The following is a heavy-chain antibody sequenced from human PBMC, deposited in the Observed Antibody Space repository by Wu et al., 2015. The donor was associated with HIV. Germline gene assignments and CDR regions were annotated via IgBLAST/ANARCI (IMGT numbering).Heavy chain of an antibody. CDR1: GYTFTGYY. Sequence: QVQLVQSGAEVKKPGASVKVSCKASGYTFTGYYMHWVRQAPGQGLEWMGWINPNSGGTNYAQKFQGRVTMTRDTSISTAYMELSRLRSDDTAVYYCARERYSSGWWPGPGVDYWGQGTLVTVSS. CDR3: ARERYSSGWWPGPGVDY. D-gene: IGHD6-19*01. CDR2: INPNSGGT. J-gene: IGHJ4*02. V-gene: IGHV1-2*02.